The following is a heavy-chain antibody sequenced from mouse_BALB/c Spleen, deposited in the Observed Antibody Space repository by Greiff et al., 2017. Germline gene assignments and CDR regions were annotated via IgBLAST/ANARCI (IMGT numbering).Heavy chain of an antibody. V-gene: IGHV3-2*02. D-gene: IGHD4-1*01. J-gene: IGHJ2*01. CDR3: ARLGPYFDY. CDR1: GYSITSDYA. Sequence: EVMLVESGPGLVKPSQSLSLTCTVTGYSITSDYAWNWIRQFPGNKLEWMGYISYSGSTSYNPSLKSRISITRDTSKNQFFLQLNSVTTEDTATYYCARLGPYFDYWGQGTTLTVSS. CDR2: ISYSGST.